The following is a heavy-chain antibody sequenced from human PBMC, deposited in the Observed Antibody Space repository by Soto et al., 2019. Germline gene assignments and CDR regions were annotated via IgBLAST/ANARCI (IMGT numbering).Heavy chain of an antibody. CDR1: GDSVSTYY. J-gene: IGHJ6*03. CDR2: VYHTGST. D-gene: IGHD2-15*01. V-gene: IGHV4-59*02. CDR3: AKGCSGGNCLHYYMYV. Sequence: PSETLSLTCTVSGDSVSTYYWSWIRQPPGKGLEWIGYVYHTGSTNYNPSLKSRVTISVDTSKNQFSLRLSSVTAADTAVYYCAKGCSGGNCLHYYMYVWGKGTTVTVSS.